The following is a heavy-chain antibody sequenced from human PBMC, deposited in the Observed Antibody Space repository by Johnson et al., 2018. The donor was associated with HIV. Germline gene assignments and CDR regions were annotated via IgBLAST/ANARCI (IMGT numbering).Heavy chain of an antibody. CDR1: GFTFSSYW. CDR2: IKQDGSER. Sequence: VQLVESGGGLVQPGGSLRLSCAASGFTFSSYWMSWVRQAPGKGLAWVANIKQDGSERYYVDSLKGRFTISRDNAKNSLYLQMNSLRIEDTAVYSCARSVHDYSDYLWGRDAFDIWGRGTMVIVSS. J-gene: IGHJ3*02. D-gene: IGHD4-11*01. CDR3: ARSVHDYSDYLWGRDAFDI. V-gene: IGHV3-7*01.